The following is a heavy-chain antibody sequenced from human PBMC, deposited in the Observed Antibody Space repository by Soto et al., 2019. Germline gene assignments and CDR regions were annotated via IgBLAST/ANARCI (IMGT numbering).Heavy chain of an antibody. Sequence: QVQLVESGGGVVQPGRSLRLSCAXSGFTFSSYAMHWVRQAPGKGLEWVAVISYDGSNKYYADSVKGRFTISRDNSKNTLYLQQNRLRAEDTAVYYCARDGYSSSWGGYGMDVWGQGTTVTVSS. CDR1: GFTFSSYA. J-gene: IGHJ6*02. V-gene: IGHV3-30-3*01. D-gene: IGHD6-13*01. CDR2: ISYDGSNK. CDR3: ARDGYSSSWGGYGMDV.